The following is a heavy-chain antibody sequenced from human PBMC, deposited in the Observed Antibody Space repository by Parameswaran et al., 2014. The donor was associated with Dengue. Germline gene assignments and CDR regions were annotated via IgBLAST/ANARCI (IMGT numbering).Heavy chain of an antibody. J-gene: IGHJ4*02. CDR3: AVTAGTSRPYYSDY. D-gene: IGHD6-13*01. CDR2: ISAYNGDT. V-gene: IGHV1-18*01. Sequence: WVRQAPGQGLEWMGWISAYNGDTNYAHILQVRVTMTTDTSTSTAYMELRSLTSDDTAVYYCAVTAGTSRPYYSDYWGQGTLATVSS.